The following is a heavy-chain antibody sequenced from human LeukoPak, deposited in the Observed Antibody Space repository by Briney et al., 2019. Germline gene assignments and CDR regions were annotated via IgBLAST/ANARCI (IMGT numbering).Heavy chain of an antibody. V-gene: IGHV1-8*01. CDR2: MNPNTGNT. Sequence: GASVKVSCKASGYTFTSYDINWVRQATGQGLEWMGWMNPNTGNTGYAQKFQGRVTMTRNTSIGTAYMQLSSLRSEDTAVYYCASEGQSGYDASDLWGQGTMVTVSS. D-gene: IGHD3-22*01. CDR3: ASEGQSGYDASDL. J-gene: IGHJ3*01. CDR1: GYTFTSYD.